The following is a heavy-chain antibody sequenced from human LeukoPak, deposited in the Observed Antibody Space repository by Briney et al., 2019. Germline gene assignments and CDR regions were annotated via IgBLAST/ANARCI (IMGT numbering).Heavy chain of an antibody. V-gene: IGHV4-59*08. Sequence: SETLSLTCTVSGGSISSDYWSWIRQPPGKGLEWIGYIYYSGSTNYNPSLKSRVTISVDTSKNQFSLKLSSVTAADTAVYYCARHGALHDYSNYYYGMDVWGQGTTVTVSS. J-gene: IGHJ6*02. D-gene: IGHD4-11*01. CDR2: IYYSGST. CDR3: ARHGALHDYSNYYYGMDV. CDR1: GGSISSDY.